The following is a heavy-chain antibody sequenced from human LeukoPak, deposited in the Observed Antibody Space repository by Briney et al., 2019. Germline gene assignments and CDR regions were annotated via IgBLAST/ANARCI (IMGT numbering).Heavy chain of an antibody. CDR1: GGSISSYY. V-gene: IGHV4-59*01. CDR2: IYYSGST. CDR3: AREVGAFDY. D-gene: IGHD1-26*01. J-gene: IGHJ4*02. Sequence: PSETLSLTCTVSGGSISSYYWSWIRQPPGKGLEWIGYIYYSGSTNYNPSIKSRGTISLDTSKNQFSLKLSSVTAADTAVYYCAREVGAFDYWGQGTLVTVSS.